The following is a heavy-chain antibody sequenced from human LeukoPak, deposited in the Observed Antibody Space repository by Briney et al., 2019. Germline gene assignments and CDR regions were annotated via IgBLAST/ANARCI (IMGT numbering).Heavy chain of an antibody. CDR1: GFTFGSYG. V-gene: IGHV3-33*01. CDR3: ARDRYTSSWRTMDY. J-gene: IGHJ4*02. D-gene: IGHD6-13*01. CDR2: IWYDGSDK. Sequence: GGSLRLSCAASGFTFGSYGMHWVRQAPGKGLEWVAVIWYDGSDKYYAESVKGRFTISRDNSKNTLYLQMNSLRAEDTAVYYCARDRYTSSWRTMDYWGQGTLVTVSS.